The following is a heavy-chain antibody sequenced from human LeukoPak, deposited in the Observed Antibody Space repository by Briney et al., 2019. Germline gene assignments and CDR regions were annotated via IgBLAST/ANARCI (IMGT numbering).Heavy chain of an antibody. CDR2: IKNDGSEE. V-gene: IGHV3-7*01. CDR1: GFTFSRYW. CDR3: ARAIRGSAVDTGDR. Sequence: PGGSLRLSCGASGFTFSRYWMRWVRQAPGKGLEGVANIKNDGSEEYYVDSVKGRFTISRDNARNPLFLQMNSLTVEDTAVYYCARAIRGSAVDTGDRWGQGTLVTVSS. J-gene: IGHJ4*02. D-gene: IGHD3-10*01.